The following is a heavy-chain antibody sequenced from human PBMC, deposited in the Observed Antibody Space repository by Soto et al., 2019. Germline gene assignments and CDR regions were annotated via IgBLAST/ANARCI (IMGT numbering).Heavy chain of an antibody. V-gene: IGHV3-53*02. CDR2: IYSGGST. Sequence: EVQLVETGGGLIQHGGSLRLSCAGSGFTVSSNYMSWVRQAPGKGLEWVSVIYSGGSTYYADSVKGRFTISRDKSKNTVYLQLNSLRAEDTAVYYCATKRGYSYGYDFWGQGTLVTVSS. CDR1: GFTVSSNY. J-gene: IGHJ4*02. CDR3: ATKRGYSYGYDF. D-gene: IGHD5-18*01.